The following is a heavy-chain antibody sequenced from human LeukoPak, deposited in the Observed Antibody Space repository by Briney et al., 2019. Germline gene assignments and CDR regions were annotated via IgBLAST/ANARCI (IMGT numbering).Heavy chain of an antibody. V-gene: IGHV3-23*01. Sequence: GGSLRLTCAASGFTFSSYAMSWVRQAPGKGLEWVSAISGSGGSTYYADSVKGRFTISKDNSKNTLYLQMNSLRAEDTAVYYCTRTDYSLSGDIGYWGQGTLVTVSS. CDR1: GFTFSSYA. J-gene: IGHJ4*02. D-gene: IGHD4-11*01. CDR2: ISGSGGST. CDR3: TRTDYSLSGDIGY.